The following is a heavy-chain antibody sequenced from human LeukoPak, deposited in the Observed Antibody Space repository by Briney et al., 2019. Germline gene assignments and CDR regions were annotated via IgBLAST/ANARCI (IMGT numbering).Heavy chain of an antibody. CDR3: ARESIAAAGAAFDI. CDR2: IYHSGST. V-gene: IGHV4-38-2*02. CDR1: GGSISSYY. Sequence: SETLSLTCTVSGGSISSYYWGWIRQPPGKGLEWIGSIYHSGSTYYNPSLKSRVTISVDTSKNQFSLKLSSVTAADTAVYYCARESIAAAGAAFDIWGQGTMVTVSS. J-gene: IGHJ3*02. D-gene: IGHD6-13*01.